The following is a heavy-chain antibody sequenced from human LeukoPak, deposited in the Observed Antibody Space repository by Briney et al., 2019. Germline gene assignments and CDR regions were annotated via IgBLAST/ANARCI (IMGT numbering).Heavy chain of an antibody. V-gene: IGHV1-18*01. CDR2: ISAYNGNT. CDR1: GYTFTSYG. CDR3: ARDGPLVGATGGAFDI. J-gene: IGHJ3*02. D-gene: IGHD1-26*01. Sequence: ASVKVSCKASGYTFTSYGISWVRQAPGQGLEWMGWISAYNGNTNYAQKLQGRVTMTTDTSTSTAYMELSRLRSDDTAVYYCARDGPLVGATGGAFDIWGQGTMVTVSS.